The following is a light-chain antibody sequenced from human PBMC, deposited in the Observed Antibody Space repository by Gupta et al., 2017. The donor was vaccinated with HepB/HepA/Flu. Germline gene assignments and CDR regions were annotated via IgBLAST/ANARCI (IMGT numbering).Light chain of an antibody. V-gene: IGLV3-1*01. CDR3: QAWDSSTHVV. CDR1: KLGNKY. Sequence: SYELTQPPSVSVSPGQTASITCSGDKLGNKYASWYQQKPGQSPVLVIHQNSKRPSGIPERFAGSNSGNTATLTISGTQAMDEADYYCQAWDSSTHVVFGGGAKLTVL. J-gene: IGLJ2*01. CDR2: QNS.